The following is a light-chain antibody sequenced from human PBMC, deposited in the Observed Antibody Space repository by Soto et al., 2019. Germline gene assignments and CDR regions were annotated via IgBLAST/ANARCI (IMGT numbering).Light chain of an antibody. J-gene: IGKJ2*01. V-gene: IGKV1-5*01. Sequence: IQMTQSPSTLSASVGDRVTITCRASQSISSWLAWYQQKPGKATKLLIYDASSLQSGVPSRISGSGSGTEFTLTISSLQPDDFATYYCQQYNSYPYTFGQGTKLEIK. CDR2: DAS. CDR3: QQYNSYPYT. CDR1: QSISSW.